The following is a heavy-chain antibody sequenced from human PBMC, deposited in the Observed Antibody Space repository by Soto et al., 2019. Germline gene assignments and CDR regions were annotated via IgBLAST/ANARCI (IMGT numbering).Heavy chain of an antibody. V-gene: IGHV3-7*04. D-gene: IGHD3-10*01. Sequence: GGSLRLSCAVSGFTISTYWMLWVRQAPGKGLVWVASVNADGSETHYVESVKGRFAISRDNAKNSMYLQINSLRVEDTAVYYCARDYHGSGNPWGQGTPVTVSS. CDR3: ARDYHGSGNP. CDR2: VNADGSET. J-gene: IGHJ5*02. CDR1: GFTISTYW.